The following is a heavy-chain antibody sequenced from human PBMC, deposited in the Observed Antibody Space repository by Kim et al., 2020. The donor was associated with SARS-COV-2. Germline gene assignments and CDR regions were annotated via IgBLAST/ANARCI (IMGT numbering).Heavy chain of an antibody. D-gene: IGHD3-22*01. V-gene: IGHV1-18*01. Sequence: ASVKVSCKASGYTFTSYGISWVRQAPGQGLEWMGWISAYNGNTNYTQKFQGRVTMTTDTSTSTAYMELRSLRSDDTAMYYCARHLNYYDSSGYTGHFDYWGQGTLVTVSS. CDR1: GYTFTSYG. CDR2: ISAYNGNT. J-gene: IGHJ4*02. CDR3: ARHLNYYDSSGYTGHFDY.